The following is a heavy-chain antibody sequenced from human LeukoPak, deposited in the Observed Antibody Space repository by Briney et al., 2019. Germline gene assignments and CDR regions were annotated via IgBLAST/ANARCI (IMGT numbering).Heavy chain of an antibody. CDR1: GFTFSTYV. CDR2: VTDSGDT. Sequence: GGSLRLSCAASGFTFSTYVMNWFRQAPGKGLEWVSTVTDSGDTYYADSVKGRFTIFRDSSKNTLYLQLNRLRADDTAIYYCAKGVDPTVTILSTWYFDLWGRGTLVTVSS. CDR3: AKGVDPTVTILSTWYFDL. D-gene: IGHD4-17*01. V-gene: IGHV3-23*01. J-gene: IGHJ2*01.